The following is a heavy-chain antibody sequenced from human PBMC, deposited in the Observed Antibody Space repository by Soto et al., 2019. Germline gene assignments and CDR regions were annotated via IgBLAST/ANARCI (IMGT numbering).Heavy chain of an antibody. J-gene: IGHJ4*02. CDR2: ISGSGGST. Sequence: GGSLRLSCAASGFTFSSYAMSWVRQAPGKGLEWVSAISGSGGSTYYADSVKGRFTISRDNSKNTLYLQMNSLRAEDTAVYYCAKQPKVRVGATRDEKSYYFDYWGQGTLVTVSS. CDR1: GFTFSSYA. D-gene: IGHD1-26*01. V-gene: IGHV3-23*01. CDR3: AKQPKVRVGATRDEKSYYFDY.